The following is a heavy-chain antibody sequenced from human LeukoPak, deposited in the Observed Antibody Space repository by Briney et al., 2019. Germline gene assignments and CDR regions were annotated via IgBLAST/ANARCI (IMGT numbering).Heavy chain of an antibody. D-gene: IGHD6-13*01. Sequence: ASVKVSCKASGGTFSSYAISWVRQAPGQGLEWMGGIIPIFGTANYAQKFQGGVTITADKSTSTAYMELSSLRSEDTAVYYCARLYSSSYSQTPKDYWGQGTLVTVSS. J-gene: IGHJ4*02. CDR3: ARLYSSSYSQTPKDY. CDR1: GGTFSSYA. V-gene: IGHV1-69*06. CDR2: IIPIFGTA.